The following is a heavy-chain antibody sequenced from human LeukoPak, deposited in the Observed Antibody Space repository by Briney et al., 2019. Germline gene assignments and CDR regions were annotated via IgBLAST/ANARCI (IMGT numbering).Heavy chain of an antibody. D-gene: IGHD5-18*01. CDR1: GFTVSSNY. J-gene: IGHJ4*02. CDR3: ARHAYSYEFDY. CDR2: LYSGGST. V-gene: IGHV3-53*01. Sequence: PGGSLRLSCAASGFTVSSNYMSWVRQAPGKGLEWVSVLYSGGSTYYADSVKGRFTISRDNSKNTLYLQMNSLRAEDTAVYYCARHAYSYEFDYWGQGTLVTVSS.